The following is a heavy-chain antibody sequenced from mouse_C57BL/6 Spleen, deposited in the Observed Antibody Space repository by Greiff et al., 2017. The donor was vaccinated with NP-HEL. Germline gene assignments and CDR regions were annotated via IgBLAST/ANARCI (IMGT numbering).Heavy chain of an antibody. D-gene: IGHD1-1*01. Sequence: QVQLQQSGAELVKPGASVKLSCKASGYTFTSYWMQWVKQRPGQGLEWIGEIDPSDSYTNYNQKFKGKATLTVDTSSSTAYMQLSSLTSEDSAVYYCARRGLGSSYSFDYWGQGTTLTVSS. CDR3: ARRGLGSSYSFDY. CDR2: IDPSDSYT. J-gene: IGHJ2*01. CDR1: GYTFTSYW. V-gene: IGHV1-50*01.